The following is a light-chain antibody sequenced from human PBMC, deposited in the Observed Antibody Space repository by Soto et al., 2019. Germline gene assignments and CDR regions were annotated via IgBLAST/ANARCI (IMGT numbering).Light chain of an antibody. J-gene: IGLJ1*01. V-gene: IGLV2-14*01. CDR2: EVG. CDR3: SSYTSSSTYV. Sequence: QSALTQPASVSGSPGQSITISCVGTSSDVDSYNYVSWYQQHPGKAPKLMIYEVGNRPSGVSDRFSGFKSGNTASLTISGLQAEDEADYYCSSYTSSSTYVFGTGTKLTVL. CDR1: SSDVDSYNY.